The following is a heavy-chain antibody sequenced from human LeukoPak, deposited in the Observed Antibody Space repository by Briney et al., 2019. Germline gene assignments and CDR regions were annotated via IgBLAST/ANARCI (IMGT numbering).Heavy chain of an antibody. CDR2: INPSGGST. CDR1: GYTFTSYY. Sequence: ASVKVSCKASGYTFTSYYMHWVRQAPGQGLEWMGIINPSGGSTSYAQKFQGRVTMTRDTSTSTVYMELSSLRSEDTAVYYCARDQQWSGDCSSTSCSGGYYYYMDVWGKGTTVTVSS. J-gene: IGHJ6*03. CDR3: ARDQQWSGDCSSTSCSGGYYYYMDV. V-gene: IGHV1-46*01. D-gene: IGHD2-2*01.